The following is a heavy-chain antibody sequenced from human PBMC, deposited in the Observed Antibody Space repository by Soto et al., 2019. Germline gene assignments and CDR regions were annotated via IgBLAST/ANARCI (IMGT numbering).Heavy chain of an antibody. Sequence: GGSLRPSRAAPGFTFCSYALKWGPPAPGKGLEWVSAISGSGGSTYYADSVKGRFTISRDNSKNTLYLQMNSLRAEDTAVYYCAKGGSGWSLTDYWGQGTLVTVSS. D-gene: IGHD6-19*01. CDR1: GFTFCSYA. V-gene: IGHV3-23*01. CDR3: AKGGSGWSLTDY. J-gene: IGHJ4*02. CDR2: ISGSGGST.